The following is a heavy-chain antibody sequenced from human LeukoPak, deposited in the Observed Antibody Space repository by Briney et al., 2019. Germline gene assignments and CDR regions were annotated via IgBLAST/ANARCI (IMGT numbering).Heavy chain of an antibody. V-gene: IGHV4-34*01. D-gene: IGHD2-2*01. J-gene: IGHJ3*02. CDR2: IKHSGRN. Sequence: SETLSLTCAVYGGSFSDYYWRWIRQPPGKGLEWIGEIKHSGRNNYNPSLKSRVTISVDTSKNQFSLKLSSVTAADTAVYYCARDHCSSISCHSVAFDIWGQGTMVTVSS. CDR1: GGSFSDYY. CDR3: ARDHCSSISCHSVAFDI.